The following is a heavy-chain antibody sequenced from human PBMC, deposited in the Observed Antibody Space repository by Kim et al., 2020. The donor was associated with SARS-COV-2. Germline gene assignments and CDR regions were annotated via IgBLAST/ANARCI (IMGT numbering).Heavy chain of an antibody. J-gene: IGHJ4*02. CDR3: AKDRIPRYYYDSSGDFDY. Sequence: KGRFTISRDNSKNTLYLQMNSLRAEDTAVYYCAKDRIPRYYYDSSGDFDYWGQGTLVTVSS. D-gene: IGHD3-22*01. V-gene: IGHV3-23*01.